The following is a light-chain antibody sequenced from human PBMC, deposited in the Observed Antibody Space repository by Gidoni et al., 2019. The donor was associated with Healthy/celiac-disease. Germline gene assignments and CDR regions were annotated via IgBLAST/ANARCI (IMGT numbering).Light chain of an antibody. CDR1: QGISNS. J-gene: IGKJ1*01. Sequence: DIQMTQSPSSLSASVGDRVTITCRASQGISNSLAWYQQKPGKAPKLLLYAASRWESGVPSRFSGSGSGTDYTLTISSLQPEDFATYYCQQYYRTLWTFGQXTKVEIK. V-gene: IGKV1-NL1*01. CDR3: QQYYRTLWT. CDR2: AAS.